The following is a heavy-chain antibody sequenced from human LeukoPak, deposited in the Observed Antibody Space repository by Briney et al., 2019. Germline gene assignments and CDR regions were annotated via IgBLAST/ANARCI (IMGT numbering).Heavy chain of an antibody. CDR3: ARDPEVRYFDY. J-gene: IGHJ4*02. CDR2: INPNSGGT. CDR1: GYIFTGYY. V-gene: IGHV1-2*02. Sequence: ASVKVSCKASGYIFTGYYMHWVRQAPGQGLEWMGWINPNSGGTNYAQKFQGRVTMTRDTSLSTAYMEVSRLRSDNTAVYYCARDPEVRYFDYWGQGTLVTVSS. D-gene: IGHD3-9*01.